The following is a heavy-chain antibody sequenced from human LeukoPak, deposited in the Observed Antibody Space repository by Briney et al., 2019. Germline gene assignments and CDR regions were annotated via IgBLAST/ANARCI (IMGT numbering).Heavy chain of an antibody. D-gene: IGHD4-17*01. Sequence: GASVKVSCKASGYTFTSYDINWVRQAPGQGLEWMGWINPNSGGTNYAQKFQGRVTMTRDTSISTAYMELSRLRSDDTAVYYCARDGYGDYAGRYYWGQGTLATVSS. V-gene: IGHV1-2*02. J-gene: IGHJ4*02. CDR3: ARDGYGDYAGRYY. CDR1: GYTFTSYD. CDR2: INPNSGGT.